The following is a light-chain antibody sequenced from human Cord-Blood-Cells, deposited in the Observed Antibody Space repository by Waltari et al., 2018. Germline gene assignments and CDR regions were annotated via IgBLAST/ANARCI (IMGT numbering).Light chain of an antibody. CDR1: SSDVGGSNY. V-gene: IGLV2-14*01. J-gene: IGLJ3*02. CDR3: SSYTSSSTGV. CDR2: DVR. Sequence: QSALTQPASVSGSPGQSITISCTGTSSDVGGSNYVSWYHQHPVKAPKLRIYDVRNRHSGVFNRFSGSKSGNTASVTISGLQAEDEADYYCSSYTSSSTGVFGGGTKLTVL.